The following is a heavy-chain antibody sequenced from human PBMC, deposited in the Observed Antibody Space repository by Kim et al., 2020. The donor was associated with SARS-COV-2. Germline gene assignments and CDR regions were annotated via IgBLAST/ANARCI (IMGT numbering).Heavy chain of an antibody. CDR3: VKPWGGWNYFHS. D-gene: IGHD6-19*01. V-gene: IGHV3-23*01. Sequence: GGSLRLSCAASGFTFSTDAMNWVRQAPGKGLEWVSSISGSAGSAGSTYYADSVKGRFTISRDDSKNMVYLQMNSLRADDTAVYYCVKPWGGWNYFHSWGQGTLVTVSS. CDR1: GFTFSTDA. J-gene: IGHJ4*02. CDR2: ISGSAGSAGST.